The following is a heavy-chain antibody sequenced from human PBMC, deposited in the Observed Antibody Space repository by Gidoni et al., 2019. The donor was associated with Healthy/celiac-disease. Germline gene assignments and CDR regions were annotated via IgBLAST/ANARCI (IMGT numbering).Heavy chain of an antibody. D-gene: IGHD6-13*01. CDR3: ARVWGSIAAAGTLVDY. J-gene: IGHJ4*02. CDR2: INHRGST. V-gene: IGHV4-34*01. CDR1: GGSFSGYY. Sequence: QVQLQQWGAGLLKPSETLSLTCAVYGGSFSGYYWSWTRQTPGKGLEWIGEINHRGSTNYNPSLKSRVTISVDTSKNQFSLKLSSVTAADTAVYYCARVWGSIAAAGTLVDYWGQGTLVTVSS.